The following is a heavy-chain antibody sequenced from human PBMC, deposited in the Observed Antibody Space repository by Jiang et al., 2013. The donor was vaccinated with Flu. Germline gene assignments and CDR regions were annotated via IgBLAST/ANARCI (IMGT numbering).Heavy chain of an antibody. V-gene: IGHV4-39*01. CDR2: IYYSGST. Sequence: GSGLVKPSETLSLTCTVSGGSISSSSYYWGWIRQPPGKGLEWIGSIYYSGSTYYNPSLKSRVTISVDTSKNQFSLKLSSVTAADTAVYYCARREGTALIDYWGQGTLVTVSS. J-gene: IGHJ4*02. D-gene: IGHD1-1*01. CDR3: ARREGTALIDY. CDR1: GGSISSSSYY.